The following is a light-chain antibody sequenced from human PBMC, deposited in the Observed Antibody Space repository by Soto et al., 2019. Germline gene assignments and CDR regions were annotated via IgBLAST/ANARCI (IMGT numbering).Light chain of an antibody. J-gene: IGKJ1*01. Sequence: DIPMTQSPSTLSASVGDRVTITCRASQSISSWLAWYQQKPGKAPKLLIYDASSLESGVPSRFSGSGSGTEFTLTISSLQPDDFATYYCQQYNSYSPWTFGQGTKVEI. V-gene: IGKV1-5*01. CDR1: QSISSW. CDR3: QQYNSYSPWT. CDR2: DAS.